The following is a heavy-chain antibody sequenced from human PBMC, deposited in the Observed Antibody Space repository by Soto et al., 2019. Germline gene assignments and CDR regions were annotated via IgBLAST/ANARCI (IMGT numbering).Heavy chain of an antibody. D-gene: IGHD3-10*01. CDR3: ARDWDSSGLFDP. J-gene: IGHJ5*02. V-gene: IGHV4-59*01. Sequence: PSETLCLTCSVSGAAISTYYWSWIRQRPGKGLEWIGSISYSGSTKYNPSLESRVMISLDTSKNQFSLRLTSVTAADTALYYCARDWDSSGLFDPWGQGALVTVSS. CDR1: GAAISTYY. CDR2: ISYSGST.